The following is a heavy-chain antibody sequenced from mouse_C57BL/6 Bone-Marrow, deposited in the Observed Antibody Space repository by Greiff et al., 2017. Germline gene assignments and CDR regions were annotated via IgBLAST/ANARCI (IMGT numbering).Heavy chain of an antibody. CDR2: IDPETGGT. V-gene: IGHV1-15*01. CDR1: GYTFTDYE. CDR3: TRRDHDDFEGFAY. D-gene: IGHD2-13*01. J-gene: IGHJ3*01. Sequence: VQLQQSGAELVRPGASVTLSCKASGYTFTDYEMHWVKQTPVHGLEWIGAIDPETGGTAYNQKFKGKAILTADKSSSTAYMELRSLTSEDSAVYYCTRRDHDDFEGFAYWGQGTLVTVSA.